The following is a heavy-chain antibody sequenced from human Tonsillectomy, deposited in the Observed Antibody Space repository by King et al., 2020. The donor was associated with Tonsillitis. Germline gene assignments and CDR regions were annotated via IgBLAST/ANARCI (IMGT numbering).Heavy chain of an antibody. D-gene: IGHD3-10*01. CDR1: GDSVRNISNY. CDR3: ARHPAKLKLFGRSRGGYFDY. J-gene: IGHJ4*02. Sequence: LQLQESGPGLVKPAETLSLTCSISGDSVRNISNYWGWIRQTPGKGPEWIGNIYYSGSTQYNLSLKSRVSISIDTPKNEFSLTLNSVTAADTSIYYCARHPAKLKLFGRSRGGYFDYWGQGILVTVSS. CDR2: IYYSGST. V-gene: IGHV4-39*01.